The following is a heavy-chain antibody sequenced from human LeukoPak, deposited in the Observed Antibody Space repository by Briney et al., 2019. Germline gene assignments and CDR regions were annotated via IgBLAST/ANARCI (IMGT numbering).Heavy chain of an antibody. J-gene: IGHJ4*02. Sequence: GGSLRLSCAASGLTFSRYAMTWVRQAPGKGLEWVSSTSGSGDRKYYADSVKGRFTISRDNSKNTLYLQMNSLRAEDTAVYYCAKDGVRPDFGDYYSADFWGQGTLVAVSS. D-gene: IGHD4-17*01. CDR1: GLTFSRYA. CDR2: TSGSGDRK. CDR3: AKDGVRPDFGDYYSADF. V-gene: IGHV3-23*01.